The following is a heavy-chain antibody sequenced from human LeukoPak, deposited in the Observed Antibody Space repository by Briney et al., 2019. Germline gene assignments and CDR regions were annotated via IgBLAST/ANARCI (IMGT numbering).Heavy chain of an antibody. J-gene: IGHJ6*03. CDR2: IGTAGEI. Sequence: GGSLRLSCAASGFTFRSYDMHWVRQATGKGLEWVSGIGTAGEIYYPGSVKGRFTISRDNAKNSLYLQMNSLRAEDTAVYYCARDLNYYYYMDVWGKGTTVTVSS. CDR1: GFTFRSYD. V-gene: IGHV3-13*01. CDR3: ARDLNYYYYMDV.